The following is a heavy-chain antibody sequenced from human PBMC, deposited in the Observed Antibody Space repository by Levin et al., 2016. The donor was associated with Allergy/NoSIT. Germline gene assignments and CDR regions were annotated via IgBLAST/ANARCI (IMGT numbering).Heavy chain of an antibody. V-gene: IGHV3-23*01. D-gene: IGHD3-10*01. Sequence: ETLSLTCTVSGGSISSGGYYWSWIRQHPGKGLEWVSAISGSGGSTYYADSVKGRFTISRDNSKNTLYLQMNSLRAEDTAVYYCAKDSGAYYYGSGSYFAYWGQGTLVTVSS. CDR2: ISGSGGST. CDR3: AKDSGAYYYGSGSYFAY. CDR1: GGSISSGGYY. J-gene: IGHJ4*02.